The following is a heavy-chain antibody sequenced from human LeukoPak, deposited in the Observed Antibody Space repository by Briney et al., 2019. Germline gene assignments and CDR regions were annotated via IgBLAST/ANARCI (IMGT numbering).Heavy chain of an antibody. J-gene: IGHJ4*02. V-gene: IGHV3-11*01. Sequence: PSETLSLTCTVSGDSISNSDYHWGWIRQAPGKGLEWVSYISSSGSTIYYADSVKGRFTISRDNAKNSLYLQMNSLRAEDTAVYYCARGYDFWSGYYPIDYWGQGTLVTVSS. CDR3: ARGYDFWSGYYPIDY. D-gene: IGHD3-3*01. CDR1: GDSISNSDYH. CDR2: ISSSGSTI.